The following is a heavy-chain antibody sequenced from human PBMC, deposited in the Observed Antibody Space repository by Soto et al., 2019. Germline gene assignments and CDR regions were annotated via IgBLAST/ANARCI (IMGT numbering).Heavy chain of an antibody. CDR3: ARHLANGDV. V-gene: IGHV1-46*01. Sequence: QVQLVQSGAEVKKPGASVKVSCKASGYTFINYYIYWVRPAPGHVLAWMAIFNPSGGSTYYSQNFQGRLTLTMDTSTSTAYMELSSLTSEDTAMYNCARHLANGDVCGQGTLVTVSS. D-gene: IGHD2-21*01. CDR2: FNPSGGST. J-gene: IGHJ4*02. CDR1: GYTFINYY.